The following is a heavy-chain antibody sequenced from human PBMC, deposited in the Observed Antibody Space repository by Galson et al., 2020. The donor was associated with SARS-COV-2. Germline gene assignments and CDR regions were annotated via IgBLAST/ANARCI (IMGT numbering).Heavy chain of an antibody. D-gene: IGHD3-9*01. CDR3: ARGTYDILTGYRADDAFDF. J-gene: IGHJ3*01. CDR2: INPNSGGT. Sequence: ASVKVSCKASGYTFTGYYMHWVRQAPGQGLEWMGWINPNSGGTNYAQKFQGRVTMTRDTSISTAYMELSRLRSDDTAVYYCARGTYDILTGYRADDAFDFWGQGAMGTVSS. V-gene: IGHV1-2*02. CDR1: GYTFTGYY.